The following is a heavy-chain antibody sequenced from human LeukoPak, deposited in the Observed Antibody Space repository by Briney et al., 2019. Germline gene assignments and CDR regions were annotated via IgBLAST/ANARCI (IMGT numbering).Heavy chain of an antibody. CDR2: ISSSSSYI. CDR1: GFTFSSYS. CDR3: AKDLSASKLLWFGEESFLEYYFDY. J-gene: IGHJ4*02. Sequence: PGGSLRLSCAASGFTFSSYSMNWVRQAPGKGLEWVSSISSSSSYIYYADSVKGRLTISRDNATNSLYLQMNSLRAEDTAVYYCAKDLSASKLLWFGEESFLEYYFDYWGQGTLVTVSS. V-gene: IGHV3-21*01. D-gene: IGHD3-10*01.